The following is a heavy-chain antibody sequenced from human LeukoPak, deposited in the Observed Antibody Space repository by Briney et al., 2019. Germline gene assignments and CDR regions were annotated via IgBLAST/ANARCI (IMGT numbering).Heavy chain of an antibody. CDR3: ARPGYYDFWSGYRDAFDI. Sequence: PSETLSLTLAVSGYSISSGYYWGWVRQPPGKGLGWIGRIYYSGSTYYNPSLKSRVTISVDTSKNQFSLKLSSVTAADTAVYYCARPGYYDFWSGYRDAFDIWGQGTMVTVSS. CDR1: GYSISSGYY. CDR2: IYYSGST. D-gene: IGHD3-3*01. J-gene: IGHJ3*02. V-gene: IGHV4-38-2*01.